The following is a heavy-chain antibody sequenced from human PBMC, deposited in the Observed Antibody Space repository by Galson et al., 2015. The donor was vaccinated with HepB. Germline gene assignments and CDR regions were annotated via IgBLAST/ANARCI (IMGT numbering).Heavy chain of an antibody. V-gene: IGHV5-10-1*01. CDR2: IDPSDSYT. D-gene: IGHD4-17*01. CDR3: ARQYGDHRHYYYGMDV. J-gene: IGHJ6*02. CDR1: GYSFTSYW. Sequence: QSGAEVTKPGESLRISCKGSGYSFTSYWISWVRQMPGKGLEWMGRIDPSDSYTNYSPSFQGHVTISADKSISTAYLQWSSLKASDTAMYYCARQYGDHRHYYYGMDVWGQGTTVTVSS.